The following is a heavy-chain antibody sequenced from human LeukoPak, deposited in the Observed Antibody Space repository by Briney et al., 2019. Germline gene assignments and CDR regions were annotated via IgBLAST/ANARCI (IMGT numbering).Heavy chain of an antibody. CDR1: GYTFTSYG. J-gene: IGHJ5*02. V-gene: IGHV1-18*01. CDR2: ISAYNGNT. D-gene: IGHD3-10*01. CDR3: TRVPGYYYGSGSYYFSWFDP. Sequence: ASVKVSCKASGYTFTSYGISWVRQAPGQGLEWMGWISAYNGNTNYAQKLQGRVTMTTDTSTSTAYMELRSLRSDDTAVYYCTRVPGYYYGSGSYYFSWFDPWGQGTLVTASS.